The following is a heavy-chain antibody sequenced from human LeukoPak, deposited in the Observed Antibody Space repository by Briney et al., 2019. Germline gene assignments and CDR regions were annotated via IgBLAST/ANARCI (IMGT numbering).Heavy chain of an antibody. CDR3: AKSSGWTTDYYYYMDV. J-gene: IGHJ6*03. CDR2: IRWNSGSI. V-gene: IGHV3-9*01. CDR1: GFTFDDYA. D-gene: IGHD6-19*01. Sequence: GGSLRLSCAASGFTFDDYAMHWVRQAPGKGLEWVSGIRWNSGSIGYADSVKGRFTISRDNAKNSLYLQMNSLRAEDTALYYCAKSSGWTTDYYYYMDVWGKGTTVTISS.